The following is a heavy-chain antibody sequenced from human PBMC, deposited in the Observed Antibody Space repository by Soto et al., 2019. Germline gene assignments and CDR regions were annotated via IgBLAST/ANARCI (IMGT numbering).Heavy chain of an antibody. J-gene: IGHJ4*02. Sequence: PGGSLRLSCAASGFTFSSYAMSWVRQAPGKGLEWVSAVGTGGTAYYADSVKGRFTISRDNSKNTLYLQMNSLKIEDTALYYCTTGYGSDWYGWGQGNLVTVSS. CDR3: TTGYGSDWYG. CDR2: VGTGGTA. V-gene: IGHV3-23*01. D-gene: IGHD6-19*01. CDR1: GFTFSSYA.